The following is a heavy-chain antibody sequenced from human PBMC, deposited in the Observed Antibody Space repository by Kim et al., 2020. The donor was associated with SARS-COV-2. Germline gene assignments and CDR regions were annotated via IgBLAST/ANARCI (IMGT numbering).Heavy chain of an antibody. V-gene: IGHV4-39*01. J-gene: IGHJ4*02. CDR3: ARRDLGLTFDY. Sequence: TFDSPSLESRVAISIDPSNNQFSLNLRSVTAADTAVYYCARRDLGLTFDYWGQGTLVTVSS. D-gene: IGHD3-9*01. CDR2: T.